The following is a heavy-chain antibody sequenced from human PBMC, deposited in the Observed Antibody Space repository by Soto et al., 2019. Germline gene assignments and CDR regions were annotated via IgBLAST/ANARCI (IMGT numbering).Heavy chain of an antibody. CDR3: ARWTAVITGTLSPPARYNGFDP. D-gene: IGHD1-7*01. Sequence: QVQLVESGGGLVKPGGSLRLSCAASGFTFSDYYMSWIRQAPGKGLEWVSYISSSGSTIYYADSVKGRFTISRDNAKNSLYLQMNSMRAEDTAVYYCARWTAVITGTLSPPARYNGFDPWGQETLVTVSP. J-gene: IGHJ5*02. V-gene: IGHV3-11*01. CDR1: GFTFSDYY. CDR2: ISSSGSTI.